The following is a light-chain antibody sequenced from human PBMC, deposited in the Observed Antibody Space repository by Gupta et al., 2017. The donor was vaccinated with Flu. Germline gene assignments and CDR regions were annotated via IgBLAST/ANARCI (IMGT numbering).Light chain of an antibody. CDR2: SAS. J-gene: IGKJ1*01. CDR3: QQYKNWPPWT. CDR1: QSVSNN. V-gene: IGKV3-15*01. Sequence: ATLSVSPGERATLSCRARQSVSNNLAWYQQKPGQAPGLLIYSASTSDTGIPVRFSGSGCGTEFTLTISIRQLEDFAVYYCQQYKNWPPWTFGQGTKVEIK.